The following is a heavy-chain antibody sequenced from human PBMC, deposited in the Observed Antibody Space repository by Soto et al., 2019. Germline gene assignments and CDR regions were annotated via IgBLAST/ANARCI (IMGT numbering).Heavy chain of an antibody. CDR2: IYYSGST. CDR3: AGWSGYLYYYYYMDV. D-gene: IGHD3-3*01. J-gene: IGHJ6*03. V-gene: IGHV4-59*08. Sequence: SETLSLTCTVSGGSISSYYWSWIRQPPGKGLEWIGYIYYSGSTNYNPSLKSRVTISVDTSKNQFSLKLSSVTAADTAVYYCAGWSGYLYYYYYMDVWGKGTTVTVSS. CDR1: GGSISSYY.